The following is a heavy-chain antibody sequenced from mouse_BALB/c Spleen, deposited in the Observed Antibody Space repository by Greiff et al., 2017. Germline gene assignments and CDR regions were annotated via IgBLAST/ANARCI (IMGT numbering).Heavy chain of an antibody. J-gene: IGHJ1*01. V-gene: IGHV1-77*01. Sequence: QVQLQQSGAELARPGASVKLSCKASGYTFTDYYINWVKQRTGQGLEWIGEIYPGSGNTYYNEKFKGKATLTADKSSSTAYMQLSSLTSEDSAVYFCARYPYYGSSYRYFDVWGAGTTVTVSS. D-gene: IGHD1-1*01. CDR2: IYPGSGNT. CDR1: GYTFTDYY. CDR3: ARYPYYGSSYRYFDV.